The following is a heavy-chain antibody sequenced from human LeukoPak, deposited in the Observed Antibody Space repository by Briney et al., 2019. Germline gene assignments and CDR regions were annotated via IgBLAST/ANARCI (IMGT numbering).Heavy chain of an antibody. CDR1: GYTFTGYY. CDR2: VNPDSGGT. V-gene: IGHV1-2*02. D-gene: IGHD1-1*01. J-gene: IGHJ4*02. Sequence: ASVKVSGKASGYTFTGYYMHWVRQAPGQGLEWMGWVNPDSGGTKYAQKFQGRVTMTRDTSINTAFLEVSGLRSDDTAVYFCARDLEGLERYFDHWGQGTLVTVSS. CDR3: ARDLEGLERYFDH.